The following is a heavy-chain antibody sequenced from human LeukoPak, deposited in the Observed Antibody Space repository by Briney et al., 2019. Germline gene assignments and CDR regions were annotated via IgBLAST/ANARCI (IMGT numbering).Heavy chain of an antibody. CDR1: GYTFTTFG. J-gene: IGHJ5*02. CDR2: INPSGGST. Sequence: ASVKVSCKASGYTFTTFGLSWVRQAPGQGLEWMGIINPSGGSTSYAQKFQGRVTMTRDTSTSTVYMELSSLRSEDTAVYYCARDPCSTIGCEDWFDPWGQGTLVTVSS. D-gene: IGHD2-2*01. CDR3: ARDPCSTIGCEDWFDP. V-gene: IGHV1-46*01.